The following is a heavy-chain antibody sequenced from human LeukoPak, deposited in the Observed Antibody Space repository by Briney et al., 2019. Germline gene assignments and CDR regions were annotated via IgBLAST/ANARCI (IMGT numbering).Heavy chain of an antibody. D-gene: IGHD6-6*01. CDR2: IYFDGST. CDR3: ARSSIAARRGDY. Sequence: SETLSLTCTVSGYSISSGYYWAWIRQPPGKGLEWIGNIYFDGSTYYNPSLKSRVTISVDRSKNQFSLKLSSVTAADTAVYYCARSSIAARRGDYWGQGTLVTVSS. V-gene: IGHV4-38-2*02. CDR1: GYSISSGYY. J-gene: IGHJ4*02.